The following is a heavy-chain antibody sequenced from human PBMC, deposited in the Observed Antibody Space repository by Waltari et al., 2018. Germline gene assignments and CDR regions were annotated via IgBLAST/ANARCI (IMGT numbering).Heavy chain of an antibody. CDR1: GYSFTSYW. CDR2: IYSGDSDT. D-gene: IGHD4-17*01. V-gene: IGHV5-51*01. CDR3: ATSYGGNSAYFDY. Sequence: EVQLVQSGAEVKKPGESLKISCKGSGYSFTSYWIGWVRQMPGKGLEWIGIIYSGDSDTSDSPSFQGQVTISADKSISTAYLQWSSLKASDTAMYYCATSYGGNSAYFDYWGQGTLVTVSS. J-gene: IGHJ4*02.